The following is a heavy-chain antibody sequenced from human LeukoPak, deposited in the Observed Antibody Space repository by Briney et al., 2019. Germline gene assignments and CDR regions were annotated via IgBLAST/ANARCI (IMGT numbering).Heavy chain of an antibody. J-gene: IGHJ2*01. CDR2: ITGDGSST. CDR1: GFTFSGYW. Sequence: GGSLRLSCAASGFTFSGYWMHWVRHAPGKGLVWVSRITGDGSSTIYADSVKGRFTISRDNAKNTLYLQMISLRAEDTAVYYCARDTGWYFDLWGRGTLVTVSS. D-gene: IGHD4-17*01. V-gene: IGHV3-74*01. CDR3: ARDTGWYFDL.